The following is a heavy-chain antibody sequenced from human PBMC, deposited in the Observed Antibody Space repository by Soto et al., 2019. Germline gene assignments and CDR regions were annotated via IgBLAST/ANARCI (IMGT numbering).Heavy chain of an antibody. V-gene: IGHV3-30*04. Sequence: GGSLRLSCAASGFTFSRYAIHWVRQAPGKGLEWVAVISRDGTNKYYVDSVKGRFTISRDNSRNTLYLQMNSLRHEDAAVYYCARSRSGAVADSFDFWGQGTLVTVSS. J-gene: IGHJ4*02. CDR3: ARSRSGAVADSFDF. CDR2: ISRDGTNK. CDR1: GFTFSRYA. D-gene: IGHD3-10*01.